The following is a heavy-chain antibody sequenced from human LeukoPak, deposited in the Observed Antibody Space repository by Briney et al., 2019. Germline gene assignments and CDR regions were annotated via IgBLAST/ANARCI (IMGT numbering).Heavy chain of an antibody. CDR3: ARDPRLDYYYGMDV. Sequence: GASVKVSCKASGGTFSSYAISWVRQAPGQGLEWMGGIIPIFGTANYAQKFQGRVTITADESTSTAYMELSSLRSEDTAVYYCARDPRLDYYYGMDVWGQGTTVTVSS. J-gene: IGHJ6*02. V-gene: IGHV1-69*13. D-gene: IGHD2-21*01. CDR2: IIPIFGTA. CDR1: GGTFSSYA.